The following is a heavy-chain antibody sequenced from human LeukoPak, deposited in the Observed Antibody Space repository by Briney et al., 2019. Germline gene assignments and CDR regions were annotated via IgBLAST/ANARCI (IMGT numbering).Heavy chain of an antibody. J-gene: IGHJ5*02. D-gene: IGHD2-2*01. V-gene: IGHV3-11*04. Sequence: PGGSLRLSCAASGFTVSSNYMSWVRQAPGKGLEWVSYISSSGSTIYYADSVKGRFTISRDNAKNSLYLQMNSLRAEDTAVYYCARDLRLVVPAAIAWGQGTLVTVSS. CDR2: ISSSGSTI. CDR1: GFTVSSNY. CDR3: ARDLRLVVPAAIA.